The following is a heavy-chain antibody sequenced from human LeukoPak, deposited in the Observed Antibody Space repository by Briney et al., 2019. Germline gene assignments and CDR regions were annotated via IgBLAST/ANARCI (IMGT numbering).Heavy chain of an antibody. CDR3: AKDGLRNSWSSIGHFDY. CDR1: GFTLSSNY. Sequence: PRGSLRLSCAASGFTLSSNYMSWVRQAPGKGLEWVSVIYSGGSTYYADSVKGRFTIPRDNSKNTLYLQMNSLRAEDTAVYYCAKDGLRNSWSSIGHFDYWGEGTLVTVSS. J-gene: IGHJ4*02. V-gene: IGHV3-66*01. D-gene: IGHD1-26*01. CDR2: IYSGGST.